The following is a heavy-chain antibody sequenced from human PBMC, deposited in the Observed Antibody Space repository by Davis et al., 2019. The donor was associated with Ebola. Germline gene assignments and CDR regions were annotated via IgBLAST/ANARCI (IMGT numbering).Heavy chain of an antibody. CDR1: GFTFSRSW. V-gene: IGHV3-74*01. CDR3: ARGSEMANPADGDY. J-gene: IGHJ4*02. Sequence: GESLKISCAASGFTFSRSWMHWVRQAPGKGLVWVSHINSDGTNTSYADSVKGRFTISRDNAKNTLYLQMNSLRAEDTAVYYCARGSEMANPADGDYWGQGTLVTVSS. D-gene: IGHD5-24*01. CDR2: INSDGTNT.